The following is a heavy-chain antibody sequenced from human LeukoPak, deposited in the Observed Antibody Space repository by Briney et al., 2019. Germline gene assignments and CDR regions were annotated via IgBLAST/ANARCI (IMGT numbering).Heavy chain of an antibody. V-gene: IGHV4-34*01. CDR1: GGSFNDYY. CDR2: ITHSGSP. CDR3: ARLTGHYGSSAKGWYYFDS. D-gene: IGHD3-22*01. J-gene: IGHJ4*02. Sequence: SETLSLTCAVYGGSFNDYYWSWIRQPPGKGLEWIGEITHSGSPNYNPSLKSRVIISVDTSKNQFSLKLNSVTAADTALYYCARLTGHYGSSAKGWYYFDSWGQGTLVTVSS.